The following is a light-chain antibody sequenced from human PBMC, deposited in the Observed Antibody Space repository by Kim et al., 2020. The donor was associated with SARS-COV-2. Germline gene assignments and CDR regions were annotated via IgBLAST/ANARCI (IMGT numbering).Light chain of an antibody. V-gene: IGKV3-11*01. CDR2: DAS. CDR3: QQRSNRPPGT. Sequence: VLTQSPATLSLSPGDRATLSCKTSQSVSHSLAWYQHRPGQAPRLVIFDASNRAADVPARFSGVGFGTDFTLTIDSLEPEDFAVYYCQQRSNRPPGTFGQGTKVDIK. CDR1: QSVSHS. J-gene: IGKJ1*01.